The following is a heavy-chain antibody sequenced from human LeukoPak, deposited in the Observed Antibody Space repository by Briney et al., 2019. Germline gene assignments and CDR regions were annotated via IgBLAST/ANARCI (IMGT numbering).Heavy chain of an antibody. J-gene: IGHJ5*02. Sequence: GGSLRLSCAASGFTFSSYEMNWVRQAPGKGLEWVTVISNDGSKKSYADSVKGRFTISRDNAKNSLYLQMNSLRAEDTAVYYCAITADYYDSSGPPQGFDPWGQGTLVTVSS. V-gene: IGHV3-30*07. CDR1: GFTFSSYE. D-gene: IGHD3-22*01. CDR2: ISNDGSKK. CDR3: AITADYYDSSGPPQGFDP.